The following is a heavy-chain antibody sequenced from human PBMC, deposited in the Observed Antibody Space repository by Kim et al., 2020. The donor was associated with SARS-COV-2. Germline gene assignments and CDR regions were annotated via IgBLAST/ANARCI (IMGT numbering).Heavy chain of an antibody. V-gene: IGHV3-7*01. D-gene: IGHD3-10*01. J-gene: IGHJ4*02. Sequence: EKYYVDSVKGRFTISRDNAKNSLYLQMNSLRAEDTAVYYCAREESLAGDYWGQGTLVTVSS. CDR2: EK. CDR3: AREESLAGDY.